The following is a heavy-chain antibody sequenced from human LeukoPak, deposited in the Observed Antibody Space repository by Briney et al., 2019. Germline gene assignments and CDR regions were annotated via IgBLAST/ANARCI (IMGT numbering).Heavy chain of an antibody. CDR1: GGSISSYY. CDR2: IYYSGST. V-gene: IGHV4-59*01. Sequence: SETLSLTCTVSGGSISSYYWSWIRRPPGKGLEWIGYIYYSGSTNYNPSLKSRVTISVDTSKNQFSLKLSSVTAADTAVYYCARAHGDYAKWFDPWGQGTLVTVSS. CDR3: ARAHGDYAKWFDP. J-gene: IGHJ5*02. D-gene: IGHD4-17*01.